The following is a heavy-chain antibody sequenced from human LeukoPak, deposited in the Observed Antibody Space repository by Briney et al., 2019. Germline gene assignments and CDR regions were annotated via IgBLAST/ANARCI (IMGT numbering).Heavy chain of an antibody. Sequence: GGSLRLSCAASGFTFSSYSMNWVRQAPGKGLEWVSYISSSSSTIYYADSVKGRFTVSRDNAKNSLYLQMNSLRAEDTAVYYCARDRATDYYDSSGYSDYWGQGTLVTVSS. V-gene: IGHV3-48*01. D-gene: IGHD3-22*01. CDR3: ARDRATDYYDSSGYSDY. CDR2: ISSSSSTI. CDR1: GFTFSSYS. J-gene: IGHJ4*02.